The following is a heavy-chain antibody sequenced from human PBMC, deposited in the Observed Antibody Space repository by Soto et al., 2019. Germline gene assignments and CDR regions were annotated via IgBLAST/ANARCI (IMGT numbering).Heavy chain of an antibody. Sequence: ASVKVSCKASGYTFTSYAMHWVRQAPGQRLEWMGWINAGNDNTKYSQKFQGRVTITRDTSASTAYMELSSLRSEDTAVYYCARSRSYDILTGSYYYYGMDVWGQGTTVTVSS. V-gene: IGHV1-3*01. J-gene: IGHJ6*02. CDR1: GYTFTSYA. D-gene: IGHD3-9*01. CDR2: INAGNDNT. CDR3: ARSRSYDILTGSYYYYGMDV.